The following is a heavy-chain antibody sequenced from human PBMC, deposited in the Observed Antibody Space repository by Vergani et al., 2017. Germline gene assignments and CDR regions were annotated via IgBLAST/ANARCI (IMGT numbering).Heavy chain of an antibody. CDR1: GYSFTSYW. CDR2: IDPSDSYT. D-gene: IGHD6-19*01. J-gene: IGHJ4*02. Sequence: EVQLVQSGAEVKKPGESLRISCKGSGYSFTSYWISWVRQMPGKGLEWMGRIDPSDSYTNYSPYCQGHVTISADKSISTAYLQWSSLKASDTAMYYCQVEKGTAVAGDFDYWGQGTLVTVSS. CDR3: QVEKGTAVAGDFDY. V-gene: IGHV5-10-1*03.